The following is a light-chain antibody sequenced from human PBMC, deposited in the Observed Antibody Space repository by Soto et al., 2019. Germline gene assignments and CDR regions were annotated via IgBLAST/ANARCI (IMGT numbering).Light chain of an antibody. CDR2: GIS. Sequence: EIVLTQSPGTLSLSPGERATLSCRASHTISSSYLAWYQQKPGQAPRLLMYGISRRATGIPDRFSGSGSGTDFTLTITRLEPEDFAVYYWQQYVTSSPRTFGQGKKVEIK. CDR3: QQYVTSSPRT. V-gene: IGKV3-20*01. CDR1: HTISSSY. J-gene: IGKJ1*01.